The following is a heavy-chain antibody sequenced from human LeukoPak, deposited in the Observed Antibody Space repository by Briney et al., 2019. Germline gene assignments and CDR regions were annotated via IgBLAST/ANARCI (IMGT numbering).Heavy chain of an antibody. Sequence: ATVKVSCKASGYTFTSYGISWVRQAPGQGLEWMGWISAYNGNTNYAQKFQGRVTMTRDTSTSTVYMELSSLRSEDTAVYYCARGFYFGQLWFDYWGQGTLVTVSS. CDR2: ISAYNGNT. CDR3: ARGFYFGQLWFDY. J-gene: IGHJ4*02. V-gene: IGHV1-18*01. D-gene: IGHD5-18*01. CDR1: GYTFTSYG.